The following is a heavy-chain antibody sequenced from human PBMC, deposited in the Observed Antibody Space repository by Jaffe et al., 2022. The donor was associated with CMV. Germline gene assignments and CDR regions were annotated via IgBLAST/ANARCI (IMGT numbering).Heavy chain of an antibody. J-gene: IGHJ4*02. D-gene: IGHD3-16*02. Sequence: QVQLQESGPGLVKPSGTLSLTCAVSGGSISSSNWWSWVRQPPGKGLEWIGEIYHSGSTNYNPSLKSRVTISVDKSKNQFSLKLSSVTAADTAVYYCARESGRYDYVWGSYRPWRYFDYWGQGTLVTVSS. CDR1: GGSISSSNW. V-gene: IGHV4-4*02. CDR3: ARESGRYDYVWGSYRPWRYFDY. CDR2: IYHSGST.